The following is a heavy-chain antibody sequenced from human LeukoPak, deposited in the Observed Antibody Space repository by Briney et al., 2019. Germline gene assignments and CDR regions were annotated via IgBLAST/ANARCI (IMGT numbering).Heavy chain of an antibody. Sequence: SETLSLTFTVSGGSISSGGYYWSWIRQHPGKGLEWIGYIYYSGSTYYNPSLKSRVTISVDTSKNQFSLKLSSVTAADTAVYYCATDSYGRVFDYWGQGTLVTVSP. CDR1: GGSISSGGYY. J-gene: IGHJ4*02. V-gene: IGHV4-31*03. D-gene: IGHD5-18*01. CDR3: ATDSYGRVFDY. CDR2: IYYSGST.